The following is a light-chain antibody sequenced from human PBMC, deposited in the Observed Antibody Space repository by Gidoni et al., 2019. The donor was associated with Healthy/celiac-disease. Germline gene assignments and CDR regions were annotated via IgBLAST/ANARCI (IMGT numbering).Light chain of an antibody. V-gene: IGKV3-11*01. CDR2: EAS. Sequence: LLIYEASNRATGIPARFSGSGSGTDSTLTISSLEPEDFAVYYCQQRSNLITFXXXTRLEIK. CDR3: QQRSNLIT. J-gene: IGKJ5*01.